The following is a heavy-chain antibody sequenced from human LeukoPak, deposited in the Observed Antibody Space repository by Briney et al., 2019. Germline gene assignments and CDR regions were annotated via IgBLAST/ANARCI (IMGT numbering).Heavy chain of an antibody. J-gene: IGHJ4*02. V-gene: IGHV1-3*01. Sequence: ASVKVSCKASGYTFTSYAMHWVRQAPGQRLEWMGWINAGNGNTKYSQKFQGRVTITADESTSTAYMELSSLRSEDTAVYYCARVGVTMVRGVILYFDYWGQGTLVTVSS. CDR1: GYTFTSYA. D-gene: IGHD3-10*01. CDR2: INAGNGNT. CDR3: ARVGVTMVRGVILYFDY.